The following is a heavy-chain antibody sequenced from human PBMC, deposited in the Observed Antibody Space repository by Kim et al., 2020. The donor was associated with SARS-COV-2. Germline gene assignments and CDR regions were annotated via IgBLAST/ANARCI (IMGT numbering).Heavy chain of an antibody. D-gene: IGHD3-22*01. Sequence: SETLSLTYAVSGGSISSSNWWSWVRQPPGKGLEWIGEIYHSGSTNYNPSLKSRVTISVDKSKNQFSLKLSSVTAADTAVYYCARQPQTYYYDSSGYLEYAFDIWGQGTMVTVSS. J-gene: IGHJ3*02. CDR3: ARQPQTYYYDSSGYLEYAFDI. CDR1: GGSISSSNW. V-gene: IGHV4-4*02. CDR2: IYHSGST.